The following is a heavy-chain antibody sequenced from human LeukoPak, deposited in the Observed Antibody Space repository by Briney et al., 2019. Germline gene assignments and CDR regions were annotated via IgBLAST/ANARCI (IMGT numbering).Heavy chain of an antibody. V-gene: IGHV4-38-2*02. D-gene: IGHD2-2*01. Sequence: SETLSLTCTVSGYSISSGYYWGWIRQPPGQGLEWIGSIYHSGSTYYNPSLKSRVTISVDTSKNQFSLRVYSVTAADTAIYYCGRLIVEPAPMYYYYIDVWGKGTTVTVSS. CDR2: IYHSGST. CDR3: GRLIVEPAPMYYYYIDV. J-gene: IGHJ6*03. CDR1: GYSISSGYY.